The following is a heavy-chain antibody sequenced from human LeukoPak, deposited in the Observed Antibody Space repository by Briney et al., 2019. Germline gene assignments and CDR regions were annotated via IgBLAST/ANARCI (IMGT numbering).Heavy chain of an antibody. CDR2: IYTSGST. CDR1: GGSTSSYY. V-gene: IGHV4-4*07. D-gene: IGHD3-3*01. CDR3: AREVGVIIQEGYFDY. J-gene: IGHJ4*02. Sequence: SETLSLTCTVSGGSTSSYYWSWIRQPAGKGLEWIGRIYTSGSTNYNPSLKSGVTMSVDTSKNQFSLKLSSVTAADTAVYYCAREVGVIIQEGYFDYWGQGTLVTVSS.